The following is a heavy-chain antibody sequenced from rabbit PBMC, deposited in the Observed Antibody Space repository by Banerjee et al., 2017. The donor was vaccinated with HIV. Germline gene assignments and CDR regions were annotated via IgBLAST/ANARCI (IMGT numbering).Heavy chain of an antibody. Sequence: QEQLVESGGGLVQPEGSLTLTCTASGFSFSNKYVMCWVRQAPGKGLEWIGCINTSSGNTVYASWAKGRFTISKTSSTTVTLQMTSLTAADTATYFCARDLAGAIGWNFNLWGPGTLVTV. D-gene: IGHD4-1*01. CDR2: INTSSGNT. CDR1: GFSFSNKYV. V-gene: IGHV1S45*01. CDR3: ARDLAGAIGWNFNL. J-gene: IGHJ4*01.